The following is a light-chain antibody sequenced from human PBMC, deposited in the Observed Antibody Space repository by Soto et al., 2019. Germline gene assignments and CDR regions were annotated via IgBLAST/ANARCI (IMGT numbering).Light chain of an antibody. Sequence: EILMTQSPATLSVSPGERATLSCRASQSVSSNLAWYQQKPGQAPRLLIYGASTRATGIPARFSGSGSGTEFTLTISSLQSEDFAVYYRQQYNNWPRTFGQGTKVDIK. V-gene: IGKV3-15*01. CDR1: QSVSSN. J-gene: IGKJ1*01. CDR3: QQYNNWPRT. CDR2: GAS.